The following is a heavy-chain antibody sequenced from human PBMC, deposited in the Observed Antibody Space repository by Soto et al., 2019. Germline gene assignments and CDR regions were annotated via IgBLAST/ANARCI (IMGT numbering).Heavy chain of an antibody. CDR2: IYYSGST. D-gene: IGHD3-3*01. CDR1: GGSISSYY. Sequence: ASETLSLTCTVSGGSISSYYWSWIRQPPGKGLEWIGYIYYSGSTNYNPSLKSRVTISVDTSKNQFSLKLSSVTAADTAVYYCARTHLVYYDFWSGYYPGWFDPWGQGTLVTVSS. CDR3: ARTHLVYYDFWSGYYPGWFDP. V-gene: IGHV4-59*01. J-gene: IGHJ5*02.